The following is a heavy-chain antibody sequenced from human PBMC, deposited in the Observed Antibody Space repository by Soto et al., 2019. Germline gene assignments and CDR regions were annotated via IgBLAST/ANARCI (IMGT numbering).Heavy chain of an antibody. D-gene: IGHD6-13*01. CDR1: GFTFSSYA. J-gene: IGHJ4*02. CDR3: AKRAAGTSFDY. Sequence: EVQLLESGGGLVQPGGSLRLSCAASGFTFSSYAMSWVRQAPGKGLEWVSVISGSGGSTYYADSVKGRFTISRDNSKNTRYLQMSGLRAEDTAVYYCAKRAAGTSFDYWGQGTLVTVSS. CDR2: ISGSGGST. V-gene: IGHV3-23*01.